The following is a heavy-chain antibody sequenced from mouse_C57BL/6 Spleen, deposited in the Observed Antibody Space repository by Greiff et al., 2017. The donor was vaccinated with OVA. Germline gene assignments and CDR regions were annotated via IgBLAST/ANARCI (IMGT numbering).Heavy chain of an antibody. CDR1: GFPFSDYG. V-gene: IGHV5-17*01. CDR3: ARPLRNYRYYPMDY. D-gene: IGHD2-1*01. J-gene: IGHJ4*01. Sequence: EVQLVESGGGLVKPGGSLKLSCAASGFPFSDYGMHWARQAPEKGLEWVAYISSGSSTISYADTVKGRFTISRDNAKNTLFLQMTILRSDDTAMYFWARPLRNYRYYPMDYWGQVPSVTVSS. CDR2: ISSGSSTI.